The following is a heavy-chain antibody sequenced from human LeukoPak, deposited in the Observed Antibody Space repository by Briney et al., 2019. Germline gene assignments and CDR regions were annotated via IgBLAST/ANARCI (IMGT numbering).Heavy chain of an antibody. CDR1: RFTFSSSS. V-gene: IGHV3-30*04. CDR2: ISYDRSNK. CDR3: ARPLSNGDFHESGGYYPYAMDV. J-gene: IGHJ6*02. Sequence: PGGSLRLSCAASRFTFSSSSMNWVRQAPGKGLEWVAVISYDRSNKFYADSVKGRFTISRDNSKNTLYLQMSSLRAYDTAVYYCARPLSNGDFHESGGYYPYAMDVWGQGTTVTVSS. D-gene: IGHD3-22*01.